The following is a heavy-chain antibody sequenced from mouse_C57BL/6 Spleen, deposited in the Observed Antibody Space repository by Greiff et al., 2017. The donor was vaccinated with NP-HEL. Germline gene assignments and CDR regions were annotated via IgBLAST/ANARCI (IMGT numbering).Heavy chain of an antibody. CDR1: GYTFTSYW. CDR3: ARSGSGWDYAMDY. D-gene: IGHD3-2*02. V-gene: IGHV1-69*01. CDR2: IDPSDSYT. Sequence: QVQLQQPGAELVMPGASVKLSCKASGYTFTSYWMHWVKQRPGQGLEWLGEIDPSDSYTNYNQKFKGKSTLTVDKSSSTAYMQLSTLTSEDSAVYYCARSGSGWDYAMDYWGQGTSVTVSS. J-gene: IGHJ4*01.